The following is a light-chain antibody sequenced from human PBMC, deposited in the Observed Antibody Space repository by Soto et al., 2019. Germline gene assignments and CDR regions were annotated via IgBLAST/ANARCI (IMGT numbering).Light chain of an antibody. CDR3: QHYKMYSPWT. J-gene: IGKJ1*01. V-gene: IGKV1-5*03. CDR2: KAT. CDR1: QDISAW. Sequence: DIQMTQSPSTLSASVGDIVTITCRASQDISAWLAWYQQKPGKPPKLVIYKATALETGVPSRFSGSGSGTEFTLTISSLQPDDFATYYCQHYKMYSPWTFGQGTKVDIK.